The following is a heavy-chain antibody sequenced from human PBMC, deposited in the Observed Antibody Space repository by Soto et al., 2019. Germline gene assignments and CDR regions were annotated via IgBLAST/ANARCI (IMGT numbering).Heavy chain of an antibody. V-gene: IGHV2-70*01. CDR1: GFSLSTSGMC. CDR2: IDWDDDK. CDR3: ARICSSTSCPYGMDV. D-gene: IGHD2-2*01. J-gene: IGHJ6*02. Sequence: SGPTLVNPTQTLTLTCTFSGFSLSTSGMCVSWIRRPPGKALEWLALIDWDDDKYYSTSLKTRLTISKDTSKNQVVLTMTNMDPVDTATYYCARICSSTSCPYGMDVWGQGTTVTVSS.